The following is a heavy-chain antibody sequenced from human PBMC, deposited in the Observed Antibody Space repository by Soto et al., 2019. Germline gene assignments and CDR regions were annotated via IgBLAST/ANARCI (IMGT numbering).Heavy chain of an antibody. CDR2: IIPYNGNT. CDR3: ARSALDDDGYHYLDS. CDR1: GYIFTYRY. D-gene: IGHD5-18*01. J-gene: IGHJ5*01. Sequence: SVKVSCKASGYIFTYRYLYWVRQAPGQALEWMGWIIPYNGNTNYAQKFQDRFSITRESSLSTVYMELRSLRSDVTGMYYCARSALDDDGYHYLDSWGQRTLVTVSS. V-gene: IGHV1-45*02.